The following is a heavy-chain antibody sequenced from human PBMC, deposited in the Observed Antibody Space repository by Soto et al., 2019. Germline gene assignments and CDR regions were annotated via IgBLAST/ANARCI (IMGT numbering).Heavy chain of an antibody. J-gene: IGHJ6*02. CDR1: GFTFSSYP. Sequence: EVLLLESGGGLVQPGGSLRLSCAASGFTFSSYPMTWVRQAPGKGLEWVSSISGNSDAIFYADSVKGRFTISRDNARTTLYLQVNSLRAEDMAVYYCARILYSCQRDGVDVWGQGTTVTVSS. CDR2: ISGNSDAI. V-gene: IGHV3-23*01. CDR3: ARILYSCQRDGVDV. D-gene: IGHD2-8*01.